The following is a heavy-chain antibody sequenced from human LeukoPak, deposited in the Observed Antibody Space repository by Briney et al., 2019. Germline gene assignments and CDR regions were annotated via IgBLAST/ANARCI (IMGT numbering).Heavy chain of an antibody. Sequence: SETLSLTCTVSGGSINTSSYYWGRIRQPPGEGLEWIGSIYYSGSTYKKPSLKSRVTISLDSSKNQFSLRLSSVTAADTAVYYCARDRSGYDILTGYYCFDYWGQGTLVTVSS. D-gene: IGHD3-9*01. J-gene: IGHJ4*02. CDR1: GGSINTSSYY. V-gene: IGHV4-39*07. CDR2: IYYSGST. CDR3: ARDRSGYDILTGYYCFDY.